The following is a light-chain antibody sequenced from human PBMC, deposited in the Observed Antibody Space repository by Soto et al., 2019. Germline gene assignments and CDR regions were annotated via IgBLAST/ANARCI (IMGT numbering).Light chain of an antibody. J-gene: IGKJ1*01. CDR2: GAS. CDR3: QQYGSSSWT. Sequence: ETVMTQSPATLSVSPGETATLSCRTSQSISSGYLAWYQQRPGQAPRLLIYGASSRATGIPDRFSGSGSGTEFTLTISRLEPEDFAVYYCQQYGSSSWTFGQGTKVDIK. CDR1: QSISSGY. V-gene: IGKV3-20*01.